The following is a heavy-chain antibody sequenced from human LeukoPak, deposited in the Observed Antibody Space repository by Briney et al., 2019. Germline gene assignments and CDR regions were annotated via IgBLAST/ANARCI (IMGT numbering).Heavy chain of an antibody. CDR2: IYYSGST. Sequence: KPSETLSLTCTVSGGSISRYYWSWIRQPPGKGLEWIGYIYYSGSTNYNPSLKSRVTMSVDTSKNQFSLKLSSVTAADTAVYYRARLPGDFWSAYYADSWGQGTLVTVSS. CDR1: GGSISRYY. V-gene: IGHV4-59*01. CDR3: ARLPGDFWSAYYADS. J-gene: IGHJ4*02. D-gene: IGHD3-3*01.